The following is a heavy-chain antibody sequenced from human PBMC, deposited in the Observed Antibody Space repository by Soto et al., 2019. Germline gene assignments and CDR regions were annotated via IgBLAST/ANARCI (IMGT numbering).Heavy chain of an antibody. CDR1: GYTFTGYY. J-gene: IGHJ6*02. Sequence: ASVKVSCKASGYTFTGYYMHWVRQAPGQGLEWMGWINPNSGGTNYAQKFQGRVTMTRDTSISTAYMELSRLRSDDTAVYYCARGSFTSTGGRIGYHYNAMDVWGQGTTVTVSS. D-gene: IGHD1-1*01. CDR2: INPNSGGT. V-gene: IGHV1-2*02. CDR3: ARGSFTSTGGRIGYHYNAMDV.